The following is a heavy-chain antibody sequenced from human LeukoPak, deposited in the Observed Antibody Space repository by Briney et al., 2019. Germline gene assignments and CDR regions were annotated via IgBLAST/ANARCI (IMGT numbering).Heavy chain of an antibody. CDR1: GFTFSSYV. J-gene: IGHJ4*02. CDR3: AKELPISRGGNNCYFDY. V-gene: IGHV3-30*18. Sequence: PGGSLRLSCAASGFTFSSYVIHLVRQAPGKGLEWVAVISYDGHDNYADSVKGRFTISRDNSKNTVYLQMNSLSPEDTAVYYCAKELPISRGGNNCYFDYWGQGTLVTVSS. D-gene: IGHD5-24*01. CDR2: ISYDGHD.